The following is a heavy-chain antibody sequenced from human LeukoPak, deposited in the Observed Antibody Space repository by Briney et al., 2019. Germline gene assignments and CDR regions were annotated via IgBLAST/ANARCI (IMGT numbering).Heavy chain of an antibody. CDR2: ITHSGST. CDR1: GGSFSGKC. Sequence: PSETLSLTCAVYGGSFSGKCWTWIRQPPGKGLEWIGEITHSGSTYYNPSLKSRVTISVDTSKNQFSLKLNSVTAADTAVYYCARDLMTWGQGTLVTVSS. CDR3: ARDLMT. J-gene: IGHJ4*02. V-gene: IGHV4-34*01.